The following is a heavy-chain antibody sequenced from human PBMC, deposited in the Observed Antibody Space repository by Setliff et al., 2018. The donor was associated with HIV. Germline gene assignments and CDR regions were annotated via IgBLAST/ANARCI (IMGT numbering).Heavy chain of an antibody. J-gene: IGHJ4*02. CDR2: IYSGGST. CDR1: GFTVSSNY. Sequence: PGGSLRLSCAASGFTVSSNYMTWVRQAPGKGLEWVSVIYSGGSTYYADSVKGRFTISRDNAKNSLYLQMNSLRGEDTAVYYCAGSRGYFVKADWGQGTLVTVSS. CDR3: AGSRGYFVKAD. V-gene: IGHV3-66*01. D-gene: IGHD3-22*01.